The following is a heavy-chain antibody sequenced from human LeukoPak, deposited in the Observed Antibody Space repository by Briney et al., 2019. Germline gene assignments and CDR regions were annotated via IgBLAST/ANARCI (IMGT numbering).Heavy chain of an antibody. D-gene: IGHD5-12*01. CDR3: ARAESGYYSYYYHMDV. CDR2: ISSSSSTI. Sequence: GGSLRLSCAASGFTFSSYSMNWVRQAPGKGLEWVSYISSSSSTIYYADSVKGRFTISRDNAKNSLYLQMNSLRAEDTAVYYCARAESGYYSYYYHMDVWGKGTTVTVSS. V-gene: IGHV3-48*01. CDR1: GFTFSSYS. J-gene: IGHJ6*03.